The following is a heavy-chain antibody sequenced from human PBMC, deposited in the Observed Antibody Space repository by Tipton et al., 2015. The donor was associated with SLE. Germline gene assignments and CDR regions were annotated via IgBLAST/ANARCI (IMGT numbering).Heavy chain of an antibody. CDR2: ISSSGSTI. Sequence: GSLRLSCAASGFTFSSYEMNWVRQAPGKGLEWVSYISSSGSTIYYADSVKGRFTISRDNANNSLYLQMSSLRAEDTAIYYCARRVGYFDLWGRGTLVTVSS. V-gene: IGHV3-48*03. J-gene: IGHJ2*01. D-gene: IGHD3-3*01. CDR1: GFTFSSYE. CDR3: ARRVGYFDL.